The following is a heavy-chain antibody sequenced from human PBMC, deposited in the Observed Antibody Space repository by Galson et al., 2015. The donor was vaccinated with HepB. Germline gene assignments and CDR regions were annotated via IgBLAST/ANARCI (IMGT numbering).Heavy chain of an antibody. Sequence: SLRLSCAASGFAFNDNYMSWVRQASGKGLEWVSVIYNDGSTYYADSVRGRFTISRDNSKRTVYLQMNSLRAEDTAVYYCARRGDRNYFYMDVWGKGTTVTVSS. V-gene: IGHV3-53*01. J-gene: IGHJ6*03. CDR3: ARRGDRNYFYMDV. D-gene: IGHD3-10*01. CDR1: GFAFNDNY. CDR2: IYNDGST.